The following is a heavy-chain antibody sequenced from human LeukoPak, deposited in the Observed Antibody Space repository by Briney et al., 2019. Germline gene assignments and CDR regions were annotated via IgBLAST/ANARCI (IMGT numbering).Heavy chain of an antibody. CDR1: GFTFSSYA. J-gene: IGHJ4*02. CDR3: ARGSVSTGYRSGWYDY. V-gene: IGHV3-64*01. CDR2: ITSNGGST. Sequence: GGSLRLSCAASGFTFSSYAMHWVRQAPGKGLEYVSAITSNGGSTYYANSVKGRFTISRDNSKNTLYLQMGSLRAEDMAVYYCARGSVSTGYRSGWYDYWGQGTLVTVSS. D-gene: IGHD6-19*01.